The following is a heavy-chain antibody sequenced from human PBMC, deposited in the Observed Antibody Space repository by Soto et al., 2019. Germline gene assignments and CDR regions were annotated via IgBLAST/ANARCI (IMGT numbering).Heavy chain of an antibody. CDR2: INPNSGGT. D-gene: IGHD3-3*01. J-gene: IGHJ6*02. Sequence: SVKVSCKAPGYTFTGYYIHWVRQAPGQGLEWMGWINPNSGGTNYAQKFQGWVTMTRDTSISTAYMELSRLRSDDTAVYYCARGLLRFLEWQPGPPGPVGMDFRGQGTSGTGSS. V-gene: IGHV1-2*04. CDR3: ARGLLRFLEWQPGPPGPVGMDF. CDR1: GYTFTGYY.